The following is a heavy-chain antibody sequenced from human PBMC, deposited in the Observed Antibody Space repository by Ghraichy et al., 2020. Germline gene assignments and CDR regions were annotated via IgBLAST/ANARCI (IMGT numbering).Heavy chain of an antibody. CDR1: GDSIRSDY. J-gene: IGHJ4*02. Sequence: SETLSLTCNVSGDSIRSDYWNWIRQPPGKGLEWIGYIEYTGTTNSNPSLKSRVTISIDTSNKQFSLKMTSVTAADTAVYYCARWPRGSWYFPFGYWGQGTPVTVSS. D-gene: IGHD6-13*01. CDR3: ARWPRGSWYFPFGY. CDR2: IEYTGTT. V-gene: IGHV4-59*01.